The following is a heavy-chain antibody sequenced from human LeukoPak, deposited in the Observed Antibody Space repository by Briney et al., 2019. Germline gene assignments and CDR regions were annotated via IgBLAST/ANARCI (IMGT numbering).Heavy chain of an antibody. D-gene: IGHD3-22*01. J-gene: IGHJ4*02. CDR3: AKGDYYDSSGPWPFY. CDR2: IRYDGSNK. V-gene: IGHV3-30*02. CDR1: GFTFSSYG. Sequence: PGGSLRLSCAASGFTFSSYGMHWVRQAPGKGPEWVAFIRYDGSNKYYADSVKGRFTISRDNSKNTLYLQMNSLRAEDTAVYYCAKGDYYDSSGPWPFYWGQGTLVTVSS.